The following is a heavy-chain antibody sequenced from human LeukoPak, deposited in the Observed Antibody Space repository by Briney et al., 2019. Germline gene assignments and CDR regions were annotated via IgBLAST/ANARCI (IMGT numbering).Heavy chain of an antibody. CDR1: GFTFSNAW. D-gene: IGHD2-21*02. V-gene: IGHV3-66*01. CDR3: ARAGCGGDCYSDY. J-gene: IGHJ4*02. Sequence: GGSLRLSCAASGFTFSNAWMSWVRQAPGKGLEWVSVIYAGGRPYYADSVKGRFTISRDNSKNTLYLQMNNLRAEDTAVYYCARAGCGGDCYSDYWGQGTLVTVSS. CDR2: IYAGGRP.